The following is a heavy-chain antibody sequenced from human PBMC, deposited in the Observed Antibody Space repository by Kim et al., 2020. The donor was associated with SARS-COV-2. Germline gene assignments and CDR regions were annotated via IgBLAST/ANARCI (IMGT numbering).Heavy chain of an antibody. V-gene: IGHV4-31*03. CDR3: ARDWGGGSGGYYRARDI. Sequence: SETLSLTCTVSGGSISSGNYYWSWIRQHAGKGLEWIGYIYNSGSAYYNPSLKSRVTISVDTSKNQFSLKLNSVTAADTAVYYCARDWGGGSGGYYRARDIGGQGTIVIVSS. J-gene: IGHJ3*02. CDR1: GGSISSGNYY. CDR2: IYNSGSA. D-gene: IGHD3-10*01.